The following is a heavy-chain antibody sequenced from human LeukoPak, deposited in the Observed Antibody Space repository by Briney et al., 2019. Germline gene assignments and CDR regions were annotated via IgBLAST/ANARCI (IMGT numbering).Heavy chain of an antibody. Sequence: GGSLRLSCAASGFTLSIYAMSWVRQAPGKGLEWVSAISGSGGNTYYADSVKGRFTISRDNSKNTLYLQMNSLRAEDTAVYYCAKVIRYSYGWVDYWGQGTLVTVSS. CDR2: ISGSGGNT. CDR3: AKVIRYSYGWVDY. D-gene: IGHD5-18*01. J-gene: IGHJ4*02. V-gene: IGHV3-23*01. CDR1: GFTLSIYA.